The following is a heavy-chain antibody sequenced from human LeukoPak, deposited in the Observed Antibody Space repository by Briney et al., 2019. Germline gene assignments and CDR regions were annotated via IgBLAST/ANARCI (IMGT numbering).Heavy chain of an antibody. CDR3: AREGGNWFDP. CDR1: GESFSGYY. Sequence: SETLSLTCAVHGESFSGYYWSWIRQPPGKGLEWIGEINHTGSTNYNPSLKSRVTISADTSKNQFSLEVNSVTAADTAVYYCAREGGNWFDPWGRGTLVTVSA. J-gene: IGHJ5*02. CDR2: INHTGST. D-gene: IGHD1-26*01. V-gene: IGHV4-34*01.